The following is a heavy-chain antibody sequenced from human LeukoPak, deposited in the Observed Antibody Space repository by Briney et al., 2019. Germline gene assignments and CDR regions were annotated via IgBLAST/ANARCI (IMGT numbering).Heavy chain of an antibody. D-gene: IGHD2-2*01. CDR3: ARHRGLGYCSTTSCYHLDWFDP. Sequence: SETLSPTCTVPGGSLSSSSYYWGWIRQPPGKGLEWIASIYYSGSTYYNPSLKSRVTISVDTSKNQFSLKLSSVTAADTAVYYCARHRGLGYCSTTSCYHLDWFDPWGQGTLVTVSS. CDR2: IYYSGST. CDR1: GGSLSSSSYY. V-gene: IGHV4-39*01. J-gene: IGHJ5*02.